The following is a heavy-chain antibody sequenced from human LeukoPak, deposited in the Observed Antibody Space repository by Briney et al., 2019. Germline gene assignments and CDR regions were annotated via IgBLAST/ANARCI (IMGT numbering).Heavy chain of an antibody. D-gene: IGHD2-15*01. Sequence: SQTLSLTCTVSGGSISSGGYYWSWIRQHPGKGLEWIGYIYYSGSTYYNPSLKSRVTISVDTSKNQFSLKLSSVTAADTAVYYSARSHCSGGSCYRGNWFDPWGQGALVTVSS. CDR2: IYYSGST. CDR3: ARSHCSGGSCYRGNWFDP. V-gene: IGHV4-31*03. CDR1: GGSISSGGYY. J-gene: IGHJ5*02.